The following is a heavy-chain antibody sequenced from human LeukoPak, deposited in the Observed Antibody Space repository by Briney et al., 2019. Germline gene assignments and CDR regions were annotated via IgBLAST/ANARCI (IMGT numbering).Heavy chain of an antibody. CDR3: ARRYCSSTSCYTNWFDP. CDR1: GYTFTSYG. Sequence: ASVKVSFKASGYTFTSYGFSWVRQAPGQGLEWMGWISAYNDNTNYARKLQGRVTMTTDTSTSTAYMELRSLTSDDTAVYYCARRYCSSTSCYTNWFDPWGQGTLVTVSS. D-gene: IGHD2-2*02. J-gene: IGHJ5*02. CDR2: ISAYNDNT. V-gene: IGHV1-18*01.